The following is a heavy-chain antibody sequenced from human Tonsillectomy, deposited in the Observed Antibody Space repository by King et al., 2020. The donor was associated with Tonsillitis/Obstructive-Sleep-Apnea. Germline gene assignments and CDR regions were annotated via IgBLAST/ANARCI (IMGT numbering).Heavy chain of an antibody. Sequence: VQLVESGGGLIQPGGSLRLSCAASGFTVSSNYMSWVRQAPRKGLEWVSVIYSGGSTYYADSVKGRFTISRDNSKNTLYLQMNSLRAEDTAVYYCAREEEGSKTSAGMDVWGQGTTVIVSS. CDR2: IYSGGST. CDR1: GFTVSSNY. J-gene: IGHJ6*02. CDR3: AREEEGSKTSAGMDV. V-gene: IGHV3-53*01.